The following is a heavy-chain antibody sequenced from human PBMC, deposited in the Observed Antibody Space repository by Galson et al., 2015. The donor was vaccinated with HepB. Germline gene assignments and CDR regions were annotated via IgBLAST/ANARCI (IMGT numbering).Heavy chain of an antibody. J-gene: IGHJ4*02. Sequence: PALVKPTQTLTLTCTFSGFSLNSRGVGVGWIRQPPGKALEWLALIFWDDDQRYTPLLKSRLSVTKDNSKNQVVLKLTSVDPVDTATYYCAHMDLGLTSFAYWGQGTLVTVSS. CDR2: IFWDDDQ. CDR1: GFSLNSRGVG. D-gene: IGHD3/OR15-3a*01. V-gene: IGHV2-5*02. CDR3: AHMDLGLTSFAY.